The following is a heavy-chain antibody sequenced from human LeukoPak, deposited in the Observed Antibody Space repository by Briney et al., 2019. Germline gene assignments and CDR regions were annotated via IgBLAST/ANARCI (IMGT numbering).Heavy chain of an antibody. CDR2: IYYSGST. CDR1: GGSITGYY. J-gene: IGHJ4*02. CDR3: ARDGALAY. D-gene: IGHD1-26*01. V-gene: IGHV4-59*01. Sequence: PSETLSLTCTVSGGSITGYYWSWIRQPPGKGLEWIGYIYYSGSTTYNPSLMSRVSMSIDTSKNQFSLKLNSVAAADTAVYYCARDGALAYWGQGTLVTVFS.